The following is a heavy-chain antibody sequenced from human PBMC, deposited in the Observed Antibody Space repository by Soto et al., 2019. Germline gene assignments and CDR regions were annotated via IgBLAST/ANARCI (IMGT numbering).Heavy chain of an antibody. CDR1: GGSISSGGYY. D-gene: IGHD6-13*01. CDR3: ARDAAAGTADAFDI. CDR2: IYYSGST. J-gene: IGHJ3*02. V-gene: IGHV4-31*03. Sequence: QVQLQESGPGLVKPSQTLSLTCTVSGGSISSGGYYWSWIRQHPGKGLEWIGYIYYSGSTYYNPSLKIRVTISVDTSKNQFSLKLSSVTAADTAVYYCARDAAAGTADAFDIWGQGTMVTVSS.